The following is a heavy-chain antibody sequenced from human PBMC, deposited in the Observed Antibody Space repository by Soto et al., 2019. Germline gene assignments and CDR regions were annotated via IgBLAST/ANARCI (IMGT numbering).Heavy chain of an antibody. CDR3: ARATYYGSGSYLDY. CDR1: GGSISSSY. V-gene: IGHV4-59*08. D-gene: IGHD3-10*01. J-gene: IGHJ4*02. Sequence: SETLSLTCTVSGGSISSSYWSWIRQPPGKGLEWIGYIYDSGSTYYNSSLKSRVTMSVDTSKNQFSLKLSSVTAADTAVYYCARATYYGSGSYLDYWGQGTLVTVSS. CDR2: IYDSGST.